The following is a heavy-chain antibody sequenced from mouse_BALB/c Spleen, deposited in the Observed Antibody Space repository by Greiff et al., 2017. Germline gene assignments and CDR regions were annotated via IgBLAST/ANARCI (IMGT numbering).Heavy chain of an antibody. Sequence: EVKLMESGGGLVQPGGSRKLSCAASGFTFSSFGMHWVRQAPEKGLEWVAYISSGSSTIYYADTVKGRFTISRDNPKNTLFLQMTSLRSEDTAMYYCARGGTQFAYWGQGTLVTVSA. J-gene: IGHJ3*01. CDR3: ARGGTQFAY. D-gene: IGHD3-3*01. CDR1: GFTFSSFG. V-gene: IGHV5-17*02. CDR2: ISSGSSTI.